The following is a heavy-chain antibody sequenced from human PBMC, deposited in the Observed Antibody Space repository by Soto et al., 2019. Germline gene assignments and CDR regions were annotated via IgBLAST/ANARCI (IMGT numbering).Heavy chain of an antibody. CDR3: ARDHVEMAPMGAFDI. Sequence: PSDTLSLTCSVSGGSVTNGRSSWSWIRQSPGKGLEWIAYIYHSGSTYYNPSLRSRVTISVDRSENQFSLKLSSVTAADTAVYYCARDHVEMAPMGAFDICAQGTMVT. CDR1: GGSVTNGRSS. CDR2: IYHSGST. J-gene: IGHJ3*02. V-gene: IGHV4-30-2*06. D-gene: IGHD2-8*01.